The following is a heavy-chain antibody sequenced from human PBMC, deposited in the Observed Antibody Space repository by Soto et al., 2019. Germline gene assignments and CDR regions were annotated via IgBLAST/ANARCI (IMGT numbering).Heavy chain of an antibody. J-gene: IGHJ6*02. V-gene: IGHV1-69*01. Sequence: VQLVQSGAEVKKPGSSVKVSCKASGGTFSSYAISWVRQAPGQGLEWMGGIIPIFGTANYAQKFQGRVTITADESTSTAYRELSSLRAEDTAVYYCARGYYGSGRYYDYGMDVWGPGTTVTVSS. D-gene: IGHD3-10*01. CDR1: GGTFSSYA. CDR2: IIPIFGTA. CDR3: ARGYYGSGRYYDYGMDV.